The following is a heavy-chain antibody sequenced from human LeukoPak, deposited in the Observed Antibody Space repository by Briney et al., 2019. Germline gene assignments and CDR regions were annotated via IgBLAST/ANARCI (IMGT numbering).Heavy chain of an antibody. CDR3: ARHGMDFYDSSGYYQRLDAFDI. J-gene: IGHJ3*02. CDR2: ISGNGRDI. V-gene: IGHV3-11*04. CDR1: GFTFSDNY. D-gene: IGHD3-22*01. Sequence: GGSLRLSSAASGFTFSDNYMTWVRQAPGRGLEWLSYISGNGRDIQYADSVKGRFTISRDNAKNSLYLQMNSLRAEDTAVYFCARHGMDFYDSSGYYQRLDAFDIWGQGTMVTVSS.